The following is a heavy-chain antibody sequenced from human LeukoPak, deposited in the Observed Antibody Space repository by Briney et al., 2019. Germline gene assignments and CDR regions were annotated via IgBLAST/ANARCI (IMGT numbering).Heavy chain of an antibody. J-gene: IGHJ4*02. V-gene: IGHV4-59*08. CDR2: ISYSGST. CDR3: ARHPELYFFDY. D-gene: IGHD3-10*01. CDR1: GASISSYY. Sequence: PSETLSPTCTVSGASISSYYWSWIRQPPGKGLEWIGYISYSGSTNHNPSLKSRVTISADTSKNQVSLTLSSVTAADTAVYYCARHPELYFFDYWGQGTLVTVSS.